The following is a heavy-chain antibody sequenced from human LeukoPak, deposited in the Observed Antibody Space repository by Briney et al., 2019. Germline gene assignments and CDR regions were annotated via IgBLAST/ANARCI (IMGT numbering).Heavy chain of an antibody. J-gene: IGHJ3*01. D-gene: IGHD3-22*01. CDR2: INGDGSTT. Sequence: GGSLRLSCAASGFSFRSCWMHWVRQAPGKELAWVSRINGDGSTTNYADSVRGRFTISRDNAKNTLYLQMNSLRADDSAVYFCATLVGGYSPPVEASDVGGRGRMATVSS. CDR3: ATLVGGYSPPVEASDV. CDR1: GFSFRSCW. V-gene: IGHV3-74*01.